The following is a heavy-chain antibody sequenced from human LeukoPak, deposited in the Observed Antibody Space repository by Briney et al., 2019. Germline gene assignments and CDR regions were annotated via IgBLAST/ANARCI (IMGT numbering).Heavy chain of an antibody. CDR1: GFTFDDYG. J-gene: IGHJ4*02. CDR2: INWNGGST. D-gene: IGHD2/OR15-2a*01. Sequence: GGSLRLSCAASGFTFDDYGMSWVRQAPGKGLEWVSGINWNGGSTGYADSVKGRFTISRDNSKNTLYLQMNSLRAEDTAVYYCAKELYTRQFDYWGQGTLVTVSS. V-gene: IGHV3-20*04. CDR3: AKELYTRQFDY.